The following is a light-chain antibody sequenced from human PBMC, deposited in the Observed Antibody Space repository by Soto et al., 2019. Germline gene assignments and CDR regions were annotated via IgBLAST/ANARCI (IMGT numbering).Light chain of an antibody. Sequence: QSVLTQPPSASGFLGQSVTISCTGSSSDIGIDNYVSWYQHHPGKAPKLLIYEVSQRPSGVPDRFSGSKSGSTASLTVSGLQAEDATDYYCSSYAGTNNPVIFGGGTKLTVL. V-gene: IGLV2-8*01. CDR2: EVS. J-gene: IGLJ2*01. CDR1: SSDIGIDNY. CDR3: SSYAGTNNPVI.